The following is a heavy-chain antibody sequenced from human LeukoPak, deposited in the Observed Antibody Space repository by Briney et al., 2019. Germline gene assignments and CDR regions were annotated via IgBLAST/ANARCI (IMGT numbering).Heavy chain of an antibody. CDR2: INHSGST. D-gene: IGHD1-26*01. Sequence: TSETLSLTCAVYGGSFSGYYWSWIRQPPGKGLEWIGEINHSGSTNYNPSLKSRVTISVDTSKNQFSLKLSSVTAADTAVYYCARGVGATHYFDYWGQGTLVTVSS. CDR3: ARGVGATHYFDY. J-gene: IGHJ4*02. V-gene: IGHV4-34*01. CDR1: GGSFSGYY.